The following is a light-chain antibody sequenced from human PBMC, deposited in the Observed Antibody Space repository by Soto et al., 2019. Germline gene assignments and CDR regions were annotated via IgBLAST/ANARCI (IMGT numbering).Light chain of an antibody. V-gene: IGKV1-5*01. CDR1: QTISSW. CDR3: LQDYNYPWT. J-gene: IGKJ1*01. Sequence: DIQTTQSPSTLSGSVGDRVTITCRASQTISSWLAWYQQKPGKAPKLLIYAARTLQSGVPSRFSGSGFGTDFTLTISSLQPEDSATYYCLQDYNYPWTFGQGTKVDIK. CDR2: AAR.